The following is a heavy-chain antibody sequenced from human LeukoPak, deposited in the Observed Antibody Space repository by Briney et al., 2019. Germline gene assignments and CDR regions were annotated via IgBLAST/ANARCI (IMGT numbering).Heavy chain of an antibody. CDR3: AKGFDYYLDY. Sequence: GGSLRLSCGASGFTFSDYGIHWVRQAPGKGLEWVAFIRYDGSEKYYADSVKGRFTISRDNSKNMLYLQMNSLRAEDTAVYYCAKGFDYYLDYWGQGTLVTVSS. J-gene: IGHJ4*02. D-gene: IGHD3-10*01. CDR1: GFTFSDYG. V-gene: IGHV3-30*02. CDR2: IRYDGSEK.